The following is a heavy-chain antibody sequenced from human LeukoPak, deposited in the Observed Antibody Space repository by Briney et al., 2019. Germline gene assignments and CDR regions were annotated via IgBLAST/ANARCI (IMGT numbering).Heavy chain of an antibody. Sequence: MPSETLSLTCAVSGASISKTNWWSWVRQPPGKGLEWIGEIYHSGKTNYNPSLKSRVTISVDKSKNQISLKLSSVTAADTAVYYCARDAYDSSGYSFDYWGQGTLVTVSS. CDR2: IYHSGKT. V-gene: IGHV4-4*02. J-gene: IGHJ4*02. D-gene: IGHD3-22*01. CDR1: GASISKTNW. CDR3: ARDAYDSSGYSFDY.